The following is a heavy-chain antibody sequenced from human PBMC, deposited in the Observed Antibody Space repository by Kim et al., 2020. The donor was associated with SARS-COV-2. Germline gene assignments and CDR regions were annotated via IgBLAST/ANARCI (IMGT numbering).Heavy chain of an antibody. V-gene: IGHV1-3*01. CDR3: ARRSSASVPYDY. CDR2: INAGKGNT. J-gene: IGHJ4*02. D-gene: IGHD3-10*01. CDR1: GYTFSSVD. Sequence: ASVKVSCKASGYTFSSVDLYWLRQAPGQRLEWMGRINAGKGNTEYSQKFQGRVTISRDTSASTAYMELSSLTSEDTAMYYCARRSSASVPYDYWGQGTLVTVSS.